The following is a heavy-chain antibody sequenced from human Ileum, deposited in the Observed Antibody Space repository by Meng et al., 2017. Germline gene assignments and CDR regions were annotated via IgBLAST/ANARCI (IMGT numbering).Heavy chain of an antibody. CDR3: ASSTSGPELNY. CDR2: IYQVGST. D-gene: IGHD2/OR15-2a*01. Sequence: HLQLQESGSGLVTSSPTLPLTCTVSGGPISSRAYSWTWIRQPPGKGLEWIGYIYQVGSTNYNPSLKSRVTIFVDTSKNQFSLKLTSVTAADTAVYYCASSTSGPELNYWGQGTLVTVSS. CDR1: GGPISSRAYS. J-gene: IGHJ4*02. V-gene: IGHV4-30-2*01.